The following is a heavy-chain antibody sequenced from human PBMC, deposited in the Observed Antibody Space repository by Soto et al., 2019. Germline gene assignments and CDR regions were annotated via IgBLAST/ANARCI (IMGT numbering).Heavy chain of an antibody. V-gene: IGHV4-30-4*01. CDR3: ARVLEGIAAAGNWFDP. D-gene: IGHD6-13*01. Sequence: QVQLQESGPGLVKPSQTLSLTCTVSGGSISSGDYYWSWIRQPPGKGLEWIGYIYYSGSTYYNPSLKSRVTISVDTSKNQFSLKLSSVTAADTAVYYCARVLEGIAAAGNWFDPWGQGTLVTVSS. CDR2: IYYSGST. J-gene: IGHJ5*02. CDR1: GGSISSGDYY.